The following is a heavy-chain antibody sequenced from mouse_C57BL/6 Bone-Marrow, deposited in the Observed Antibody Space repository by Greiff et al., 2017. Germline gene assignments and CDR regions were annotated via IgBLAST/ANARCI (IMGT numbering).Heavy chain of an antibody. CDR3: AKRSGSSYDWYFDV. CDR2: IWGGGST. CDR1: GFSLTSYG. Sequence: QVQLQQSGPGLVAPSQSLSITCTVSGFSLTSYGVDWVRQPPGQGLEWLGVIWGGGSTNYNSALMSRLSISKDNFKRQVFLEMNSLQTDDTAMYYCAKRSGSSYDWYFDVWGTGTTVTVSS. V-gene: IGHV2-9*01. J-gene: IGHJ1*03. D-gene: IGHD1-1*01.